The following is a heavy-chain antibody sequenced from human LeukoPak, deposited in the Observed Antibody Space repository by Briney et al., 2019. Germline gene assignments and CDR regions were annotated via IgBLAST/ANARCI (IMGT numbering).Heavy chain of an antibody. CDR2: IKQDGSEK. CDR3: TRVIQGYDILTGYYPEYFQH. CDR1: GFIFSSYW. J-gene: IGHJ1*01. V-gene: IGHV3-7*01. Sequence: GGSLRLSCAASGFIFSSYWMSWVRQAPGNRLEWVANIKQDGSEKYSVDSVRGRFTISRDHAKNSLYLQMNSLRAEDTAVYYCTRVIQGYDILTGYYPEYFQHWGQGILVTVSS. D-gene: IGHD3-9*01.